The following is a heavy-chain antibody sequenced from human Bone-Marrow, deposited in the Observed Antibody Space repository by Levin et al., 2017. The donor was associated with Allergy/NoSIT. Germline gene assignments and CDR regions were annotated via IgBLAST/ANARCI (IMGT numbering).Heavy chain of an antibody. CDR1: GFTFSDYG. Sequence: PGGSLRLSCAASGFTFSDYGIHWVRQAPGKGLDWVAVIWYDESNKYYADSVKGRFTISRDNSKNTVYLQMNSLRVEDTAVYHCARHRGLGSNDGVDIWGQGTMVTVSS. V-gene: IGHV3-33*01. CDR2: IWYDESNK. J-gene: IGHJ3*02. D-gene: IGHD3-10*01. CDR3: ARHRGLGSNDGVDI.